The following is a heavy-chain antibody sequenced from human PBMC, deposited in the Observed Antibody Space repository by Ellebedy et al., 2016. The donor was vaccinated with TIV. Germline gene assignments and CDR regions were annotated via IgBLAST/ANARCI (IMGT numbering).Heavy chain of an antibody. Sequence: ASVKVSCXASGYTFTSYGISWVRQAPGQGLEWMGWISAYNGNTNYAQKLQGRVTMTTDTSTSTAYMELRSLRSDDTAVYYCARSTVTTVRVDYWGQGTLVTVSS. CDR1: GYTFTSYG. CDR2: ISAYNGNT. J-gene: IGHJ4*02. CDR3: ARSTVTTVRVDY. D-gene: IGHD4-17*01. V-gene: IGHV1-18*01.